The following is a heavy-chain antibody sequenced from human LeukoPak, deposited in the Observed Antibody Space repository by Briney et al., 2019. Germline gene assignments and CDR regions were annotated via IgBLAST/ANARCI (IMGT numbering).Heavy chain of an antibody. Sequence: GGSLRLSCVASGFNFDDCAMFWVRQAPGKGLDWVSSISWNSGTIGYADSVKGRFTISRDNAKNFLYLQMSSLRAEDTALYYCAKAVTSAPYAMDVWGQRTTVTVSS. CDR2: ISWNSGTI. CDR3: AKAVTSAPYAMDV. V-gene: IGHV3-9*01. CDR1: GFNFDDCA. D-gene: IGHD2-2*01. J-gene: IGHJ6*02.